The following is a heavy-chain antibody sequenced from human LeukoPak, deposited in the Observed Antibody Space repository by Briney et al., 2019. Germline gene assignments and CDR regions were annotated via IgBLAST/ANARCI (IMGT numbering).Heavy chain of an antibody. J-gene: IGHJ5*02. CDR2: IYPGDSDT. CDR3: ARHPDIVVVPANPPNWFDP. CDR1: GYSFTSYW. Sequence: GESLQISCKGSGYSFTSYWIGWVRQMPGKGLEWMGIIYPGDSDTRYSPSFQGQVTISADKSISAAYLQWSSLKASDTAMYYCARHPDIVVVPANPPNWFDPWGQGTLVTVSS. V-gene: IGHV5-51*01. D-gene: IGHD2-2*01.